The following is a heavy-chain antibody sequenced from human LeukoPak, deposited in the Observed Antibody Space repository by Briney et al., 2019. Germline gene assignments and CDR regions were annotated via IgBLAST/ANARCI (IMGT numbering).Heavy chain of an antibody. D-gene: IGHD6-13*01. CDR1: GFTFSSYG. Sequence: GGSLRLSCAASGFTFSSYGMQWVRPAAGKGLEWVAVISYDGSNKYYADSVKGRFTISRDNSKNTLHLQMNSLRAEDTAVYYCAKDGTSVATAGSHFDYWGQGTLVTVSS. CDR3: AKDGTSVATAGSHFDY. CDR2: ISYDGSNK. J-gene: IGHJ4*02. V-gene: IGHV3-30*18.